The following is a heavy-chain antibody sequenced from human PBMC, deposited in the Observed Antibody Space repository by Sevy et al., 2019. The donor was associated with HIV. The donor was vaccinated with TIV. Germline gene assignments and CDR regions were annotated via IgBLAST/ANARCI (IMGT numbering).Heavy chain of an antibody. Sequence: GGYLRLSCVASGVNLSPYWMTWVRQAPGKGLEWVANIKQDGNEKYYVDSVKGRFTVSRDNAKNALYLQMYSLRVEDTAVYFCASNTYHYDSNTYYPVYWGQGIRVTVSS. CDR3: ASNTYHYDSNTYYPVY. V-gene: IGHV3-7*01. CDR1: GVNLSPYW. D-gene: IGHD3-22*01. CDR2: IKQDGNEK. J-gene: IGHJ4*02.